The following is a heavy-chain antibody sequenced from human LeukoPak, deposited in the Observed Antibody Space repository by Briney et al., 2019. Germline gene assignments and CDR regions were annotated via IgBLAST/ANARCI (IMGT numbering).Heavy chain of an antibody. CDR1: GGSINSGSYY. J-gene: IGHJ5*02. V-gene: IGHV4-61*02. CDR2: IYTSGST. CDR3: ARETRSGGSLLRGNWFDP. Sequence: SETLSLTCTVSGGSINSGSYYWHWIRQPAGKGLEWIGRIYTSGSTNYNPPLKSRVTISVDTSKNQFSLKLSSVTAADTAVYYCARETRSGGSLLRGNWFDPWDQGTLVTVSS. D-gene: IGHD2-15*01.